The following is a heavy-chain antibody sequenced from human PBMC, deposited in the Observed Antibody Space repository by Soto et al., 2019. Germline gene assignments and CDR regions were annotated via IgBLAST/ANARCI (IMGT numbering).Heavy chain of an antibody. CDR2: IAIHNGHT. CDR1: GYTFDNYG. V-gene: IGHV1-18*04. Sequence: QVQLVQSGAEVKKPGASVKVSCTASGYTFDNYGISWVRQAPGQGLEWMGWIAIHNGHTKYAQTFQVRVTMTTEKTSNMAYMELMSLRSDDTAVYYCAGAPMGYSCFDPYHYGMDVWGHGTTVIVSS. D-gene: IGHD5-12*01. CDR3: AGAPMGYSCFDPYHYGMDV. J-gene: IGHJ6*02.